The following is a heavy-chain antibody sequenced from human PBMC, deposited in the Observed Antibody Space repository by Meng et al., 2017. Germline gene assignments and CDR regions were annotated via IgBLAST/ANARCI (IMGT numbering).Heavy chain of an antibody. J-gene: IGHJ6*02. Sequence: GSLRLSCTVSGGSISSYYWSWIRQPPGKGLEWIGYIYYSGSTNYNPSLKSRVTISVDTSKTQFSLKLSSVTAADTAVYYCARGILAVDYYYGMDVWGQGTTVTVSS. CDR3: ARGILAVDYYYGMDV. D-gene: IGHD2/OR15-2a*01. CDR2: IYYSGST. CDR1: GGSISSYY. V-gene: IGHV4-59*01.